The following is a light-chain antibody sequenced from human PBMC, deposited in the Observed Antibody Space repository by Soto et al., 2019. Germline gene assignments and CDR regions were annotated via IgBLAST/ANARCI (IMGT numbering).Light chain of an antibody. V-gene: IGKV1-5*01. CDR3: QQGYSTPIT. J-gene: IGKJ5*01. CDR2: DAS. Sequence: TQMTQXXXTXXXXXXXXVXVTXRASQSVSGWLAWYQQKPGEAPKLLIYDASSLESGVPSRFSGSGSGTDFTLTVSSLQPEDFVTYYCQQGYSTPITFGQGTRLEIK. CDR1: QSVSGW.